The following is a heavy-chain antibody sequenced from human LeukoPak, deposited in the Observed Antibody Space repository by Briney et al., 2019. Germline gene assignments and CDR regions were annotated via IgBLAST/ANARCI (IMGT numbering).Heavy chain of an antibody. J-gene: IGHJ4*02. CDR3: TTVPVTKATHY. V-gene: IGHV3-73*01. Sequence: GGSLKLSCAASGFTFSGSAMHWVRQASGKGLEWVGRIRSKANSYATAYAASVEGRFTISRDDSKNTAYLQMNSLKTEDTAVYYCTTVPVTKATHYWGQGTLVAVSS. D-gene: IGHD4-17*01. CDR1: GFTFSGSA. CDR2: IRSKANSYAT.